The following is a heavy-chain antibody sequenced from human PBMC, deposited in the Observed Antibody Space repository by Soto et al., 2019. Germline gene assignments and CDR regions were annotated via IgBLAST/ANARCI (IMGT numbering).Heavy chain of an antibody. Sequence: QVQLVQSGAEVKKPGSSVKVSCKASGGTFSSYTISWVRQAPGQGLEWMGRIIPILGIANYAQKFQGRVTITADKSTSTAYMELSSLRSEDTAVYYCAMSLGGSGSWFDPWGQGALVTVSS. CDR3: AMSLGGSGSWFDP. D-gene: IGHD3-10*01. CDR1: GGTFSSYT. J-gene: IGHJ5*02. CDR2: IIPILGIA. V-gene: IGHV1-69*02.